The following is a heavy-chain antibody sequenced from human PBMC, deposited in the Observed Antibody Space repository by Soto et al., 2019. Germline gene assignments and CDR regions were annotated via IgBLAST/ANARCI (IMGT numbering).Heavy chain of an antibody. D-gene: IGHD3-3*01. Sequence: SETLSLTCTVSGGSISGYYWSWIRQSPEKGLEYIGYISYSGSTNYNPSLKIRVTISVDTSKNQFSLVLSSVTVADTAVYYCARLGAVTIVGVENSNNFDYWGQGTLVTGSS. J-gene: IGHJ4*02. CDR3: ARLGAVTIVGVENSNNFDY. CDR1: GGSISGYY. V-gene: IGHV4-59*08. CDR2: ISYSGST.